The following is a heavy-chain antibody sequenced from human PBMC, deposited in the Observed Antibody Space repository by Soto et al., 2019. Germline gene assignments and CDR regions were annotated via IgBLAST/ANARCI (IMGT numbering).Heavy chain of an antibody. CDR1: GGSISSYY. D-gene: IGHD3-10*02. V-gene: IGHV4-59*01. Sequence: QVQLQESGPGLVKPSETLSLTCTVSGGSISSYYCSWIRPPPGKGLEWIGFIFYSGSTSYNPSLKCRVTISIDTSVYQFSLKLNSVTAADTAVYYCASMIGDPVLSFDSWGQGTLVAVSS. CDR2: IFYSGST. CDR3: ASMIGDPVLSFDS. J-gene: IGHJ5*01.